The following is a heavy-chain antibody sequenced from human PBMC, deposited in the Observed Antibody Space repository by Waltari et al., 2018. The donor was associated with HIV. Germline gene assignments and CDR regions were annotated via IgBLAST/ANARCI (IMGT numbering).Heavy chain of an antibody. CDR1: GFTFGRAG. D-gene: IGHD1-26*01. CDR3: AKDNSVNYFTGDAFDI. Sequence: QVQLVESGGGVVQTGRSLRVSCAAPGFTFGRAGMHWFRRAPGKGPEWVAIIWSDGNNEYYADSVKGRFTISRDNSKDTLYLQMNSLRAEDTAMYYCAKDNSVNYFTGDAFDIWGQGTMVIVSS. CDR2: IWSDGNNE. V-gene: IGHV3-30*18. J-gene: IGHJ3*02.